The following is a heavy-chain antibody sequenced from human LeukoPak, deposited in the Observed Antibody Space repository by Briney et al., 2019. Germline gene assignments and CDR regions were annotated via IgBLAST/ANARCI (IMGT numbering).Heavy chain of an antibody. D-gene: IGHD3-16*02. V-gene: IGHV1-18*01. CDR1: GYTFTSYG. CDR2: ISAYNGNT. CDR3: ARGAGITFGGVIYWFDP. J-gene: IGHJ5*02. Sequence: ASVKVSCKASGYTFTSYGISWARQAPGQGLEWMGWISAYNGNTNYAQKLQGRVTMTTDTSTSTAYMELRSLRSDDTAVYYCARGAGITFGGVIYWFDPWGQGTLVTVSS.